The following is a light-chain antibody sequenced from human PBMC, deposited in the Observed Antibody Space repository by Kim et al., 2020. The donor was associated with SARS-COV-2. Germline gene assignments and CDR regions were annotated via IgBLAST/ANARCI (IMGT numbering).Light chain of an antibody. V-gene: IGKV4-1*01. CDR3: QQYYSRPFT. J-gene: IGKJ2*01. CDR2: WAS. Sequence: DIVMIQSPESLAVSLGERTTIHCKSIQSVLEISKNRNCLAWYQQKPGQPPRLLFHWASTRESGVPDRFSGGGSGTDFTLTISSLQAEDVAIYYCQQYYSRPFTFGQGTKLEI. CDR1: QSVLEISKNRNC.